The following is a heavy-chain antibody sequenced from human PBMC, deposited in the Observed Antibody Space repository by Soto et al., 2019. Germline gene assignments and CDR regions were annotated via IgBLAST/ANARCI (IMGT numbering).Heavy chain of an antibody. Sequence: GGSLRLSCEASGFMFSRYAMTWVRQAPGKGLEWVSGTSDSGGSTYYADSVKGRFTISRDNSKNTLFLQMNSLRAEDTAVYFCAKVGGRSSTSSIYYSYYMDVWGKGTTVTVSS. CDR1: GFMFSRYA. D-gene: IGHD2-2*01. V-gene: IGHV3-23*01. CDR3: AKVGGRSSTSSIYYSYYMDV. CDR2: TSDSGGST. J-gene: IGHJ6*03.